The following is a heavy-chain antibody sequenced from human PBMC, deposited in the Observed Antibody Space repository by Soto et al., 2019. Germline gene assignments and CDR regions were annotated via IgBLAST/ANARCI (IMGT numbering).Heavy chain of an antibody. CDR3: AIGYYDYVWGSYPSDYS. J-gene: IGHJ4*02. D-gene: IGHD3-16*02. Sequence: SVKVSCKASGGTFSSYAISWVRQAPGQGLELIGGIIPIFGSANFSQKFQGRVTITADESTSTAYMELSSLRSEDTAVYYCAIGYYDYVWGSYPSDYSWGQGTLVTVSS. CDR1: GGTFSSYA. V-gene: IGHV1-69*13. CDR2: IIPIFGSA.